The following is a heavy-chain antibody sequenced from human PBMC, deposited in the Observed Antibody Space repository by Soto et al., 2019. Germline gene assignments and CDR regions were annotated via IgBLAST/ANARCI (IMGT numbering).Heavy chain of an antibody. D-gene: IGHD6-19*01. V-gene: IGHV1-8*01. CDR2: MNPNSGNT. CDR1: GYTFPSYD. Sequence: ASVKVSCKASGYTFPSYDINWVRQATGQGLEWMGWMNPNSGNTGYAQKFQGRVTMTRNTSISTAYMELSSLRSEDTAAYYCARGPKLYSSGWYFPPYYFDYWGQGTLVTVSS. CDR3: ARGPKLYSSGWYFPPYYFDY. J-gene: IGHJ4*02.